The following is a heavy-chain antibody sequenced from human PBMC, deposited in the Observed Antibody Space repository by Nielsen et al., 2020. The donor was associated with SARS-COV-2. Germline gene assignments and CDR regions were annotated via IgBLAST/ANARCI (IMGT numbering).Heavy chain of an antibody. V-gene: IGHV3-9*01. CDR1: GLTFDDYA. CDR2: ISWNSGSI. Sequence: SLKISCAASGLTFDDYAMHWVRQAPGKGLEWVSGISWNSGSIGYADSVKGRFTISRDNAKNSLYLQMNSLRAEDTALYYCAKDMYSSSWNLFDYWGQGTLVTVSS. J-gene: IGHJ4*02. D-gene: IGHD6-13*01. CDR3: AKDMYSSSWNLFDY.